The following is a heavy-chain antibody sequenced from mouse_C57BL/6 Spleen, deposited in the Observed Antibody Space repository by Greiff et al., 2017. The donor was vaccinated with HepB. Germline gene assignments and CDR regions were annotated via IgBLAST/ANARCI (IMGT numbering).Heavy chain of an antibody. CDR1: GYTFTSYW. CDR3: ARQGLLLFDY. D-gene: IGHD1-1*01. Sequence: QVHVKQPGAELVKPGASVKMSCKASGYTFTSYWITWVKQRPGQGLEWIGDIYPGSGSTNYNEKFKSKATLTVDTSSSTAYMQLSSLTSEDSAVYYCARQGLLLFDYWGQGTTLTVSS. V-gene: IGHV1-55*01. J-gene: IGHJ2*01. CDR2: IYPGSGST.